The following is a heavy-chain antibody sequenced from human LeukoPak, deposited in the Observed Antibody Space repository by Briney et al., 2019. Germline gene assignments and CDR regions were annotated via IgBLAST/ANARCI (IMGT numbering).Heavy chain of an antibody. CDR2: ISSNGGST. CDR3: AKDAYSSSRRGDHLYFDY. CDR1: GFTFSSYA. D-gene: IGHD6-13*01. Sequence: GGSLRLSCAASGFTFSSYAMHWVRQAPGKGLEYVSAISSNGGSTYYANSVKGRFTISRDNSKNTLYLQMGSLRAEDMAVYYCAKDAYSSSRRGDHLYFDYWGQGTLVTVSS. J-gene: IGHJ4*02. V-gene: IGHV3-64*01.